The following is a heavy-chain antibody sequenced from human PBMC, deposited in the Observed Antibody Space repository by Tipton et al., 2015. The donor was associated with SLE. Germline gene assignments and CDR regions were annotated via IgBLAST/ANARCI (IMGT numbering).Heavy chain of an antibody. D-gene: IGHD3-22*01. CDR3: ARARRYYDSSRSPMDY. J-gene: IGHJ4*02. Sequence: TLSLTCTVSGGSISSGGYYWSWIRQHPGKGLEWIGYIYYSGSTYYNPSLKSRVTISVDTSKNQFSLKLSSVTAADTAVYYCARARRYYDSSRSPMDYWGQGTLVTVSS. V-gene: IGHV4-31*03. CDR2: IYYSGST. CDR1: GGSISSGGYY.